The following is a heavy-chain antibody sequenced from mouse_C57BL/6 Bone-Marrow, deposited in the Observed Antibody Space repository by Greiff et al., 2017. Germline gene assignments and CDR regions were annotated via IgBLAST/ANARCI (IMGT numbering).Heavy chain of an antibody. CDR2: INPSSGYT. CDR1: GYTFTSYT. J-gene: IGHJ4*01. CDR3: ARKGGNYYAMDY. V-gene: IGHV1-4*01. D-gene: IGHD2-1*01. Sequence: VQLQQSGAELARPGASVKMSCKASGYTFTSYTMHWVKQRPGQGLEWIGYINPSSGYTKYNQKFKDKATLTADKSSSTAYMQLSSLTSEDSGVYYCARKGGNYYAMDYWGQGTSVTVSS.